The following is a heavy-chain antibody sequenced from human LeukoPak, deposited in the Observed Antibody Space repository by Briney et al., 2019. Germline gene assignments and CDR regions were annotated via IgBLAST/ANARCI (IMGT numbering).Heavy chain of an antibody. J-gene: IGHJ4*02. V-gene: IGHV4-4*07. Sequence: SETLSLTCTVSGGSISSYYWSWIRQPAGKRLEWIGRIYTSGSTNYNPSLKSRATMSVDTSKNQFSLKLSSVTAADTAVYYCAREGSHDYYDSSGYYQFDYWGQGTLVTVSS. CDR3: AREGSHDYYDSSGYYQFDY. D-gene: IGHD3-22*01. CDR1: GGSISSYY. CDR2: IYTSGST.